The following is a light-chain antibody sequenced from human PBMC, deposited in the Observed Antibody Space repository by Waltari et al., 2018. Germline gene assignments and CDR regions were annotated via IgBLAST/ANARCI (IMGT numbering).Light chain of an antibody. J-gene: IGKJ1*01. Sequence: DIVLTQSPGTLSLAPGERATLVCRASQGVTSDLAWYQQKPGQAPRLLISGGSSRATGIPDRFSGSGSGSDFTLTVSRLEPEDFAVYYCQQYRYSPWTFGQGTKVEL. CDR2: GGS. CDR1: QGVTSD. CDR3: QQYRYSPWT. V-gene: IGKV3-20*01.